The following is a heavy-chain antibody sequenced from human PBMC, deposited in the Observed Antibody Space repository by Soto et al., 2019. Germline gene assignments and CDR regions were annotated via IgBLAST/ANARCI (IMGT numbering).Heavy chain of an antibody. CDR1: GDSVSSSDFY. Sequence: QVLLRESGPGLVKPSETLALTCAVSGDSVSSSDFYWTWIRQPPGKPLEWIGYAYSTGTTNYSPSLKSRVDMSVNTSENQFSLKVRSVTAADAAVYFCARVSKLVAPKDGKRADFYAMDVWGHGPTVTVS. CDR2: AYSTGTT. D-gene: IGHD6-6*01. J-gene: IGHJ6*02. CDR3: ARVSKLVAPKDGKRADFYAMDV. V-gene: IGHV4-61*08.